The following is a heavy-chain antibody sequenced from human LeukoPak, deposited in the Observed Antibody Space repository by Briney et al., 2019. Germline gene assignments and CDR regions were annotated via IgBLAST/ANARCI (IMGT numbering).Heavy chain of an antibody. D-gene: IGHD3-3*01. J-gene: IGHJ6*03. V-gene: IGHV3-74*01. CDR1: GFTFRSYW. CDR2: INTEGTST. CDR3: ARDYDRYYMDV. Sequence: GGSLRLSCAASGFTFRSYWMHWVRQAPGKGLVWFSRINTEGTSTTYADFVKGRFTISRDNAKNTLYLQMNSLRAEDTAVYYCARDYDRYYMDVWGKGTTVTVSS.